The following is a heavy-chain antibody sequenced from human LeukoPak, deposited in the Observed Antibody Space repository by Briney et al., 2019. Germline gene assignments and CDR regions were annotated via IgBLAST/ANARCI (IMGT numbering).Heavy chain of an antibody. D-gene: IGHD3-22*01. CDR3: AKDTDSSGYSHAFDI. Sequence: GGSLRLSCEASGFTFNTHAMSWVRQAPGKGLEWVSSLSGNGGVTNYGDSVKGRFTISRDNSRNTVFLQMNSLRAEDTALYYCAKDTDSSGYSHAFDIWGQGTMVTVSS. CDR1: GFTFNTHA. J-gene: IGHJ3*02. V-gene: IGHV3-23*01. CDR2: LSGNGGVT.